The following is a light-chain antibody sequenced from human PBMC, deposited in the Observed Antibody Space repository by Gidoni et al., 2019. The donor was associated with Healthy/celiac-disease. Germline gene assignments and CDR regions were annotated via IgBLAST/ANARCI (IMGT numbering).Light chain of an antibody. CDR1: RSNIGSKT. CDR2: ITN. V-gene: IGLV1-44*01. Sequence: QSVLTQPPSASGNPGQRVTISFYGSRSNIGSKTVNWYQQLPGTAPKLLIYITNQRPSGVPVRFSGSKSGTSASLAISGLQSEDEADYYCAAWDDSLNGPVFGGGTKLTVL. CDR3: AAWDDSLNGPV. J-gene: IGLJ2*01.